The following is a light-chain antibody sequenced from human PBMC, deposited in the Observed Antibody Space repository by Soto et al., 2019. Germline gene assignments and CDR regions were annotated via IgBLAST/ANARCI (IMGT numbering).Light chain of an antibody. CDR3: SSYTDTGTLVV. Sequence: QSALTQPASVSGSPGQSITISCSGSGSDIGTYNFVSWYQHHPGRAPKLIISEVANRPSGVSDRFSGSKSGSLASLTISGRQADDAAVYYCSSYTDTGTLVVFGVGTKLTVL. J-gene: IGLJ3*02. CDR1: GSDIGTYNF. V-gene: IGLV2-14*01. CDR2: EVA.